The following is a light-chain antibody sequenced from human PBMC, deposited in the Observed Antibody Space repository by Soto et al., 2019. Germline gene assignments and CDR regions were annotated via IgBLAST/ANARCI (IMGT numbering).Light chain of an antibody. CDR1: QSVTSNN. J-gene: IGKJ5*01. CDR2: GAS. Sequence: EIALTQSPGTLSLSPGERATLSCRASQSVTSNNLAWYQQKPGQAPRLLIYGASSRATGIPDRFSGSGSGTDFSLTISRLEPEDFVVYYCQQYGSSPLTFGQGTRLEIK. V-gene: IGKV3-20*01. CDR3: QQYGSSPLT.